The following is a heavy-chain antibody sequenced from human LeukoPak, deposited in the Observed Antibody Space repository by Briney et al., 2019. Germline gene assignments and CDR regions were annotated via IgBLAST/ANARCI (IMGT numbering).Heavy chain of an antibody. Sequence: GGSLRLSCAASGFTFSSYWMHWVRHAPGKGLVWVSRINSDGSSTSYADSVKGRFTISRDNAKNTLYLQMNSLRAEDTAVYYCARDLIAAASLPKLDYWGQGTLVTVSS. D-gene: IGHD6-13*01. V-gene: IGHV3-74*01. CDR2: INSDGSST. CDR1: GFTFSSYW. J-gene: IGHJ4*02. CDR3: ARDLIAAASLPKLDY.